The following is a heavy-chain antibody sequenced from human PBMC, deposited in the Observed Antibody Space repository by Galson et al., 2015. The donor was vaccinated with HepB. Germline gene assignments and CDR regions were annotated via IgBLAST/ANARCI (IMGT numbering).Heavy chain of an antibody. Sequence: SLRLSCAASGFTVSSSYMSWVRQAPGKGLEWVSVIYRGGTTYYAASVKGRCTTSRDESNNALYLQMNSLRAEDTAVYYCVRGVVVAAFDDWGQGTLVTVSS. CDR1: GFTVSSSY. CDR3: VRGVVVAAFDD. CDR2: IYRGGTT. J-gene: IGHJ4*02. V-gene: IGHV3-53*01. D-gene: IGHD2-15*01.